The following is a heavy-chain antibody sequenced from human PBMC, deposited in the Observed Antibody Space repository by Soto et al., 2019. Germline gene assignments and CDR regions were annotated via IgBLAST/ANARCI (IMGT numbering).Heavy chain of an antibody. CDR2: IWYDGSNK. V-gene: IGHV3-33*01. CDR3: ARDALMVAATGHYYMDV. CDR1: GFTFSSYG. Sequence: QVQLVESGGGVVQPGRSLRLSCAASGFTFSSYGMHWVRQAPGKGLEWVAVIWYDGSNKYYADSVKGRFTISRDNSKNTLYLQMNSLRAEDTAVYYCARDALMVAATGHYYMDVWGKGTTVTVSS. J-gene: IGHJ6*03. D-gene: IGHD2-15*01.